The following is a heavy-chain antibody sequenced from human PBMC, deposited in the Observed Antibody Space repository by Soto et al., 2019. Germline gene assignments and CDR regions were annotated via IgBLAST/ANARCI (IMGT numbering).Heavy chain of an antibody. Sequence: SETLSLTCTVSGDSVTNYFWSWMRQPPGKGLEWIGHMYHGGRTNYSPSLKSRVTMSLDSSKNQFSLNLSSVTAADTAVYFCAGDPGYCTNGVCPIFDFWGQGVLVTVSS. D-gene: IGHD2-8*01. J-gene: IGHJ4*02. CDR3: AGDPGYCTNGVCPIFDF. CDR2: MYHGGRT. V-gene: IGHV4-59*02. CDR1: GDSVTNYF.